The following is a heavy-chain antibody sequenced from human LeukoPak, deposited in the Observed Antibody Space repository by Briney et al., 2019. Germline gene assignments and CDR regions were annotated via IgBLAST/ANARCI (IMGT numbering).Heavy chain of an antibody. CDR1: GFTFSSYA. D-gene: IGHD3-22*01. V-gene: IGHV3-23*03. CDR2: IYTGGNT. J-gene: IGHJ4*02. Sequence: GGSLRLSCAASGFTFSSYAMSWVRQAPGKGLEWVSVIYTGGNTYYADSVKGRFTISRDNSKITLYLQMNSLRAEDTAVYYCARASVDSSGFWINTFDYWGQGTLVTVSS. CDR3: ARASVDSSGFWINTFDY.